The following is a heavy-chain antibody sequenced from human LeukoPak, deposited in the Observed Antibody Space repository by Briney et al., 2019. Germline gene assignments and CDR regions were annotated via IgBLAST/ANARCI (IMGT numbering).Heavy chain of an antibody. Sequence: PSETLSLTCTVSGGSISSINYYWGWIRQPPGKGLEWIGSIYYSGSTYYNPSLKSRFTISVDTSKNQFSLKESSVTAADTAVYYCARQIGLDYYDSSGYGVPREFDPWGQGTLVTVSS. D-gene: IGHD3-22*01. CDR1: GGSISSINYY. V-gene: IGHV4-39*01. J-gene: IGHJ5*02. CDR2: IYYSGST. CDR3: ARQIGLDYYDSSGYGVPREFDP.